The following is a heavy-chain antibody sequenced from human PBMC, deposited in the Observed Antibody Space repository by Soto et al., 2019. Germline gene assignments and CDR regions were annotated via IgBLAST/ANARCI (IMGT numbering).Heavy chain of an antibody. V-gene: IGHV5-10-1*01. J-gene: IGHJ4*02. Sequence: PXESVKISFKGCGYSCAGYWITWVRQNPGKGLEWMGRIDPSDSQTYYSPSFRGHVTISVTKSITTVFLQWSSLRASDTAMYYCARQIYDSDTGPNFQYYFDSWGQGTPVTVSS. D-gene: IGHD3-22*01. CDR2: IDPSDSQT. CDR1: GYSCAGYW. CDR3: ARQIYDSDTGPNFQYYFDS.